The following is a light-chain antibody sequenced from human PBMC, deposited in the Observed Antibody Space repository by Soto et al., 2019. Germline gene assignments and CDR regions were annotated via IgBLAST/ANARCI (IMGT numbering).Light chain of an antibody. Sequence: QSALTQPASVSGSPGQSIVISCTGTSSDVGAYNYVSWYQQYPGKDPKLMIYDVNNRPSGVSNRVSGSKSGNTASLTISGLQAEDEADYYCCSYTTTDIYVFGTGTKVTVL. CDR1: SSDVGAYNY. V-gene: IGLV2-14*03. CDR2: DVN. CDR3: CSYTTTDIYV. J-gene: IGLJ1*01.